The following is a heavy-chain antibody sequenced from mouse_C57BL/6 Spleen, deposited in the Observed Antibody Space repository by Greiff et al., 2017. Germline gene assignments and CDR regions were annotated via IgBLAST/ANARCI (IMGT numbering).Heavy chain of an antibody. V-gene: IGHV3-6*01. CDR2: ISYDGGN. J-gene: IGHJ1*03. CDR1: GYSITSGYY. D-gene: IGHD4-1*01. Sequence: EVKLQESGPGLVKPSQSLSLTCSVTGYSITSGYYWNWIRQFPGNKLEWMGYISYDGGNNYNPSLKNRISITRDTSKNQFFLMLNSATTEDTATYYCARGTGNWYFDVWGTGTTVTVSS. CDR3: ARGTGNWYFDV.